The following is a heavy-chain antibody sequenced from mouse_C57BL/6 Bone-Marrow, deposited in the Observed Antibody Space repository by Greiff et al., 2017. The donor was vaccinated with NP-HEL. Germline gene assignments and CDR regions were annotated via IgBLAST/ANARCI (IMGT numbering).Heavy chain of an antibody. CDR1: GYAFSSSW. CDR2: IYPGDGDT. CDR3: ARLRGY. Sequence: QVQLQQSGPELVKPGASVKISCKASGYAFSSSWMNWVKQRPGKGLEWIGRIYPGDGDTNYNGKFKGNATLTADKSSSTAYMQLSSLTSEDSAVYFCARLRGYWGQGTTLTVSS. J-gene: IGHJ2*01. V-gene: IGHV1-82*01.